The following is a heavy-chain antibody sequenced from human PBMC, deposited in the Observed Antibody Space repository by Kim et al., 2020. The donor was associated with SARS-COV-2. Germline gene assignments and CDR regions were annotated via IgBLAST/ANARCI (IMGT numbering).Heavy chain of an antibody. D-gene: IGHD3-10*01. CDR3: AREGGWFGELLPIYYYYGMDV. CDR2: INAGNGNT. CDR1: GYTFTSYA. V-gene: IGHV1-3*01. J-gene: IGHJ6*02. Sequence: ASVKVSCKASGYTFTSYAMHWVRQAPGQRLEWMGWINAGNGNTKYSQKFQGRVTITRDTSASTAYMELSSLRSEDTAVYYCAREGGWFGELLPIYYYYGMDVWGQGTTVTVSS.